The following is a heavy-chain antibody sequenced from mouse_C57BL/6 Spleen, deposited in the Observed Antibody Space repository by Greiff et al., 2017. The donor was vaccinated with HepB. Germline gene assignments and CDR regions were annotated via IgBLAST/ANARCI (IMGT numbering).Heavy chain of an antibody. V-gene: IGHV1-55*01. CDR2: IYPGSGST. D-gene: IGHD1-1*01. J-gene: IGHJ1*03. CDR1: GYTFTSYW. Sequence: VQLQQPGAELVKPGASVNMSCKASGYTFTSYWITWVKQRPGQGLEWIGDIYPGSGSTNYNEKFKSKATLTVDTSSSTAYMQLSSLTSEDSAVYYCARSRGSSSSYWYFDVWGTGTTVTVSS. CDR3: ARSRGSSSSYWYFDV.